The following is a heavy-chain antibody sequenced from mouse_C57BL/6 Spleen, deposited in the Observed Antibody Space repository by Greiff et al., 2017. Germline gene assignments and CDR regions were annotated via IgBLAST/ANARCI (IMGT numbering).Heavy chain of an antibody. CDR3: ARSLYGYDYAMDY. V-gene: IGHV1-69*01. CDR2: IDPSDSNT. J-gene: IGHJ4*01. CDR1: GYTFTSYW. Sequence: QVQLQQPGAELVMPGASVKLSCKASGYTFTSYWMHWVKQRPGQGLEWIGEIDPSDSNTNYNQKFKGKSTLTVDKSSSTAYMQLSSLTSEDSAVYYCARSLYGYDYAMDYWGQGTSVTVSS. D-gene: IGHD2-2*01.